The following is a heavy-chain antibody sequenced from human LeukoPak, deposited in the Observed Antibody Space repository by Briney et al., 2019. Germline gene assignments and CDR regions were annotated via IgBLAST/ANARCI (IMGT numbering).Heavy chain of an antibody. J-gene: IGHJ3*02. D-gene: IGHD6-19*01. V-gene: IGHV1-2*06. CDR1: GYTFTCYY. CDR2: INPNSGGT. CDR3: ARVRIGVAGNTFDM. Sequence: GASVKVSCKASGYTFTCYYMHWVRQAPGQGLEWMGQINPNSGGTNYVQKFQGRVTMTRDTSFTTAYMELSGLRSDDTAVYYCARVRIGVAGNTFDMWGQGTMVTVS.